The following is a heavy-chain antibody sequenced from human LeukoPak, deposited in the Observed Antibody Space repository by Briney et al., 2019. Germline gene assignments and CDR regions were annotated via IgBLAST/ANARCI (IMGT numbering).Heavy chain of an antibody. V-gene: IGHV3-48*03. Sequence: GGSLRLSCAASGFSVSSNYMSWVRQAPGKGLEWISYINSGGTPIYYADSVKGRFTVSRDNVKNSVYLQMNSLRAEDTAVYYCARDFSGWSVDPWGQGTLVTVSS. J-gene: IGHJ5*02. CDR3: ARDFSGWSVDP. CDR1: GFSVSSNY. CDR2: INSGGTPI. D-gene: IGHD6-19*01.